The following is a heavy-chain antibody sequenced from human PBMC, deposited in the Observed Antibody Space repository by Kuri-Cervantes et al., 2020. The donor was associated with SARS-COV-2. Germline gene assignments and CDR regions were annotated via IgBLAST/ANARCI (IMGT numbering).Heavy chain of an antibody. CDR1: GASVSSSSYY. D-gene: IGHD3-22*01. J-gene: IGHJ4*02. Sequence: ESLKISCSGSGASVSSSSYYWGWIRQPPGKGLEWIGSIYYTGSAYYNSSLKSRVTISVDTSKNHFSLKLSSLTAADTAVYYCACLSSGYNDVFDFWGQGMLVTVSS. CDR3: ACLSSGYNDVFDF. CDR2: IYYTGSA. V-gene: IGHV4-39*01.